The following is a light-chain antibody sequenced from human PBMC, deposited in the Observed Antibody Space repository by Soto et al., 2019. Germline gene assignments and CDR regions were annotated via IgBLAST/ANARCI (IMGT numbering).Light chain of an antibody. CDR1: QSINNW. CDR3: QQYNRYSGM. J-gene: IGKJ1*01. V-gene: IGKV1-5*01. CDR2: GAS. Sequence: DIQITQSPLTLSASIGDRVTITCRASQSINNWLAWYQQKPGKPPKLLLYGASSRDSGVPPRFSGSGSGTEFTLTISSLKPDDFANYYCQQYNRYSGMFGQGTKVKVK.